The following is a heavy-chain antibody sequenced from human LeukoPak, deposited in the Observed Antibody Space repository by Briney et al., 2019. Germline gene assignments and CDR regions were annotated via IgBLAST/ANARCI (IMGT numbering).Heavy chain of an antibody. CDR1: GFTFSSYA. Sequence: GGSLRLSCAASGFTFSSYAMHRVRQAPGKGLEWVAVISYDGSNKYYADSVKGRFTISRDNSKNTLYLQMNSLRAEDTAVYYCARGLAYYYDSSGYRTEYFQHWGQGTLVTVSS. V-gene: IGHV3-30-3*01. D-gene: IGHD3-22*01. J-gene: IGHJ1*01. CDR2: ISYDGSNK. CDR3: ARGLAYYYDSSGYRTEYFQH.